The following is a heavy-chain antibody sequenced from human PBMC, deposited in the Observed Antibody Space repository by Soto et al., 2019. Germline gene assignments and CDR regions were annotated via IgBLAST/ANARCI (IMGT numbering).Heavy chain of an antibody. CDR3: ARRYAGNFDY. CDR2: IYYSGST. D-gene: IGHD2-8*01. V-gene: IGHV4-59*01. Sequence: SETLSLTYTVSGGSISSYYWSWIRQPPGKGLEWIGYIYYSGSTNYNPSLKSRVTISVDTSKNQFSLKLSSVTAADTAVYYCARRYAGNFDYWGQGTLATVSS. J-gene: IGHJ4*02. CDR1: GGSISSYY.